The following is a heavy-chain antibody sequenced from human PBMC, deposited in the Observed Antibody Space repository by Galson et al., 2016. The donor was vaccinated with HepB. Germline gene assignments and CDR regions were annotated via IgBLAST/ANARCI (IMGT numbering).Heavy chain of an antibody. D-gene: IGHD2-21*01. CDR2: IYPGDSDT. V-gene: IGHV5-51*01. CDR3: ARQAVVDDAFDI. J-gene: IGHJ3*02. Sequence: SGAEVKKPGGSLKISCKGSGYSFSTDWIGWVRQMPGTGLEWMAIIYPGDSDTTYSPSFQGRVTISADKSISTAYLQWSSLKASDTAMYYCARQAVVDDAFDIWGQGTMVTVSS. CDR1: GYSFSTDW.